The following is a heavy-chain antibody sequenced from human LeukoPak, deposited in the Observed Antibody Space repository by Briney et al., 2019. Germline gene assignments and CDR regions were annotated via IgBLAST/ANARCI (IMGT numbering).Heavy chain of an antibody. CDR1: GGTFSSYT. D-gene: IGHD3-22*01. CDR3: ARGPYYDSSGYVLDY. J-gene: IGHJ4*02. CDR2: IIPILGIA. V-gene: IGHV1-69*02. Sequence: ASVKVSCKASGGTFSSYTISWVQQAPGQGLEWMGRIIPILGIANYAQKFQGRVTIAADKSTSTAYMELSSLRSEDTAVYYCARGPYYDSSGYVLDYWGQGTLVTVSS.